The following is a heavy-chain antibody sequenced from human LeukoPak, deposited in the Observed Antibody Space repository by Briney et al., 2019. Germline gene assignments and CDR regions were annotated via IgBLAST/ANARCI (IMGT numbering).Heavy chain of an antibody. V-gene: IGHV4-4*03. J-gene: IGHJ4*02. CDR3: ASRPGIAAAGTWNY. Sequence: PPETLSLTRTVSGGSISSSNWWSWVRQPPGQGLEWIGEIYHSGSTNYTPSLKSRVTISVDTSKNQFSLKLSSVTAADTAVYYCASRPGIAAAGTWNYWGQGTLVTVSS. CDR1: GGSISSSNW. D-gene: IGHD6-13*01. CDR2: IYHSGST.